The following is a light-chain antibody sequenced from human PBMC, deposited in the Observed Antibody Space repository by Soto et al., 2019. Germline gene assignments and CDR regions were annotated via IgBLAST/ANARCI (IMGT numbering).Light chain of an antibody. CDR1: QSISSW. CDR2: AAS. Sequence: DIQMTQSPSTLSASVGDRVTITCRASQSISSWLAWYQQKPGKAPKLLIYAASTLESGVPSRFSGSGSGTEFTLTISSLQPEDFASYYCQQYNSYSTFGQGTKVDIK. CDR3: QQYNSYST. J-gene: IGKJ1*01. V-gene: IGKV1-5*01.